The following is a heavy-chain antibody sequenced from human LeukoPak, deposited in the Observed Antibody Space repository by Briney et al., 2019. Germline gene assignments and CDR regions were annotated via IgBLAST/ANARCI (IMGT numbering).Heavy chain of an antibody. D-gene: IGHD5-24*01. Sequence: GGSLRLSCAATGFTLNNYNMNWVRQAPGKGLEWISDITSSSTTIYYADSVKGRFTISRDNAKNSLYLQMNSLRAEDTAVYYCAIDGRWQLHFDYWCQGSLVTVSS. J-gene: IGHJ4*02. CDR2: ITSSSTTI. CDR3: AIDGRWQLHFDY. CDR1: GFTLNNYN. V-gene: IGHV3-48*01.